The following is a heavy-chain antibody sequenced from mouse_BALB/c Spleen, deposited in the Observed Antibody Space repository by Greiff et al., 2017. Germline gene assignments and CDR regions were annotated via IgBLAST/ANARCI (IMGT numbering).Heavy chain of an antibody. CDR2: IWAGGST. CDR3: AREQGGLGLDY. D-gene: IGHD4-1*01. V-gene: IGHV2-9*02. CDR1: GFSLTSYG. Sequence: VMLVESGPGLVAPSQSLSITCTVSGFSLTSYGVHWVRQPPGKGREWLGVIWAGGSTNYNSALMSRLSISKDNSKSQVFLKMNSLQTDDTAMYYCAREQGGLGLDYWGQGTTLTVSS. J-gene: IGHJ2*01.